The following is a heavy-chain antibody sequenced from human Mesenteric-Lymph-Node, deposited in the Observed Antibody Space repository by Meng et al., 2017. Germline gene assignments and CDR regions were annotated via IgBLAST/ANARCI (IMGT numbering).Heavy chain of an antibody. CDR1: GFTFSSYD. CDR2: IGTAGDT. D-gene: IGHD3-10*01. Sequence: GGSLRLSCAASGFTFSSYDMHWVRQATGKGLEWVSAIGTAGDTYYPGSVKGRFTISRENAKNSLYLQMNSLRAGDTAVYYCARYHSRFGSMGVWGQGTTVTVSS. CDR3: ARYHSRFGSMGV. J-gene: IGHJ6*02. V-gene: IGHV3-13*01.